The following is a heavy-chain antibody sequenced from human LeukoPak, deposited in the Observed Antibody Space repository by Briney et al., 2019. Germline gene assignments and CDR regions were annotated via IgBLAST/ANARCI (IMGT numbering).Heavy chain of an antibody. CDR3: ARDGTDILTGYYRGY. CDR2: IYSGGST. D-gene: IGHD3-9*01. CDR1: GFTFSSYE. V-gene: IGHV3-53*01. J-gene: IGHJ4*02. Sequence: PGGSLRLSCAASGFTFSSYEMSWVRQAPGKGLEWVSVIYSGGSTYYADSVKGRFTISRDNSKNTLYLQMNSLRAEDTAVYYCARDGTDILTGYYRGYWGQGTLVTVSS.